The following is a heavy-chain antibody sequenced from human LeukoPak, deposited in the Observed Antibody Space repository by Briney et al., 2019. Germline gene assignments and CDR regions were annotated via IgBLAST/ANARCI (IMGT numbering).Heavy chain of an antibody. J-gene: IGHJ5*02. CDR1: GYTFTDYY. D-gene: IGHD2-2*01. CDR2: VDPEDGET. Sequence: ASVKVSCKVSGYTFTDYYMHWVQQAPGKGLEWMGLVDPEDGETIYAEKFQGRVTITADTSTDTAYMELSSLRSEDTAVYYCAREAADYCSSTSCPTAWFDPWGQGTLVTVSS. V-gene: IGHV1-69-2*01. CDR3: AREAADYCSSTSCPTAWFDP.